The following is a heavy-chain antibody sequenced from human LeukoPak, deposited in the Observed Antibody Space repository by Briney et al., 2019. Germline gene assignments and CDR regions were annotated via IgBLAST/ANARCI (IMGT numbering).Heavy chain of an antibody. CDR3: ARLKTGTSGYYFDY. J-gene: IGHJ4*02. Sequence: SETLSLTCAVSGGSISSSNWWSWVRQPPGKGLEWIGEIYHSGSTNYNPSLKSRVTISVDKSKNQFSLKLSSVTAADTAVYYCARLKTGTSGYYFDYWGQGTLVTVSS. CDR2: IYHSGST. CDR1: GGSISSSNW. D-gene: IGHD1-1*01. V-gene: IGHV4-4*02.